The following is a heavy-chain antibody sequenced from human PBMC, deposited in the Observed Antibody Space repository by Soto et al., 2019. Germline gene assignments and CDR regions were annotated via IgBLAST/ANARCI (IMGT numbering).Heavy chain of an antibody. CDR2: INPDGSEK. V-gene: IGHV3-7*01. J-gene: IGHJ1*01. Sequence: PGGAPRLFCVFSGLTFSSEWMGWVRQAPGKGLEWVAYINPDGSEKGYVDSLKGRFTISRDNAEKSLFLQMNIMRADDTGIYFCVRGFDCGQGTLVAVSS. CDR3: VRGFD. CDR1: GLTFSSEW.